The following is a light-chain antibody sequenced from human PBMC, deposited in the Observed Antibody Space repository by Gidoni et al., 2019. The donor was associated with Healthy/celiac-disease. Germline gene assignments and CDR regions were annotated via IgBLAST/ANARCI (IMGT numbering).Light chain of an antibody. J-gene: IGKJ1*01. Sequence: DIVMTQSPDSLAVSLGERATINCKSSQSVLYSSNNKNYLAWYQQKPGQPPKLLIYWASTRESGVPDRFSGSGSVTDFTLTISSLQAEDVAVYYCQQYYSTPWTFGQXTKVEIK. CDR2: WAS. CDR3: QQYYSTPWT. CDR1: QSVLYSSNNKNY. V-gene: IGKV4-1*01.